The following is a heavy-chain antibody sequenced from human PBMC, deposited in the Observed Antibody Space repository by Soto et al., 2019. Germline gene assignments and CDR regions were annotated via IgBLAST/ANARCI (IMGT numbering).Heavy chain of an antibody. CDR1: VFTFSGFD. CDR2: IGTAGDT. V-gene: IGHV3-13*01. D-gene: IGHD2-15*01. J-gene: IGHJ4*02. CDR3: ARGQEVGAHFFDS. Sequence: GPLRLSCEASVFTFSGFDMHWVRQPTGKGLEWVSTIGTAGDTYYAVSVKGRFTISRDNAKNSLSLQMNSLRAGDTAVYFCARGQEVGAHFFDSWGQGTQVTVSS.